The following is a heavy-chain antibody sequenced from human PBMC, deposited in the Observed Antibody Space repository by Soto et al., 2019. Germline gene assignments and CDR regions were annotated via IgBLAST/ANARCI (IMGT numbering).Heavy chain of an antibody. V-gene: IGHV4-34*01. CDR1: GGSFSGYY. CDR2: INHSGST. Sequence: SETLSLTCAVYGGSFSGYYWSWIRQPPGKGLEWIGEINHSGSTNYNPSLKSRVTISVDTSKNQFSLKLSSVTAADTAVYYCARGTGETVHLPPGCYMEVWGKGTTVTVSS. CDR3: ARGTGETVHLPPGCYMEV. D-gene: IGHD4-4*01. J-gene: IGHJ6*03.